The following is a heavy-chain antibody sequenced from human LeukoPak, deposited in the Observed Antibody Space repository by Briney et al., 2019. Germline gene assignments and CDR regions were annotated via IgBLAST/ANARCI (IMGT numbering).Heavy chain of an antibody. J-gene: IGHJ3*02. CDR2: INPIFGTA. CDR1: GNTFIDYY. Sequence: SVKVSCKASGNTFIDYYMHWVRQAPGQGLEWMGWINPIFGTANYAQKFQGRVTITADESTSTAYMELSSLRSEDTAVYYCAFDGAAFDIWGQGTMVTVSS. CDR3: AFDGAAFDI. V-gene: IGHV1-69*13. D-gene: IGHD3-9*01.